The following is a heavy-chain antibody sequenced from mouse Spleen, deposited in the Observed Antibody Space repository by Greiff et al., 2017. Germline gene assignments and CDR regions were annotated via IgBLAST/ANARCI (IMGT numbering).Heavy chain of an antibody. D-gene: IGHD3-2*02. J-gene: IGHJ1*01. Sequence: VQLKESGAELVKPGASVKLSCTASGFNIKDTYMHWVKQRPEQGLEWIGRIDPANGNTKYDPKFQGKATITADTSSNTAYLQLSSLTSEDTAVYYCARRLSPHWYFDVWGAGTTVTVSS. V-gene: IGHV14-3*02. CDR1: GFNIKDTY. CDR3: ARRLSPHWYFDV. CDR2: IDPANGNT.